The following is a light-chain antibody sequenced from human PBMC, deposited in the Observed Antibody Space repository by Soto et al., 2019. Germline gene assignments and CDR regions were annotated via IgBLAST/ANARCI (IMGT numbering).Light chain of an antibody. CDR3: QQYGSSPYT. J-gene: IGKJ2*01. Sequence: EIVFTQSPGTLSLSPGERATLSCRASQSVSSNYLAWYQQKPDQAPRLLIYGASSRATGIPDRFSGSGSGTDFTLTISRLEPEDFAVYYCQQYGSSPYTFGQGTKLEIK. CDR1: QSVSSNY. CDR2: GAS. V-gene: IGKV3-20*01.